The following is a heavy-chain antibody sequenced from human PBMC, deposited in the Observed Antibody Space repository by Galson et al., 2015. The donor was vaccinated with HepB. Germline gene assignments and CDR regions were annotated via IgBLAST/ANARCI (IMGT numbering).Heavy chain of an antibody. V-gene: IGHV1-2*04. J-gene: IGHJ4*02. CDR1: GYTFTGYY. Sequence: SVKVSCKASGYTFTGYYMHWVRQAPGQGLEWMGWINPNSGGANYAQKFQGWVTMTRDTSISTAYMELSRLRSDDTAVYYCARVKSRFLEWLFDYWGQGTLVTVSS. CDR2: INPNSGGA. CDR3: ARVKSRFLEWLFDY. D-gene: IGHD3-3*01.